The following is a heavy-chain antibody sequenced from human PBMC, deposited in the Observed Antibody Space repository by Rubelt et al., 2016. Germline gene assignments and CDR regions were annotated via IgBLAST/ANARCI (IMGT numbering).Heavy chain of an antibody. V-gene: IGHV1-18*01. Sequence: QVQLVQSGAEVKKPGASVKVSCKASGYTFTSYGISWVRQAPGQGLEWMGWISAYNGNTNYAQKLQGRVTMTTDTSTSTAYMELRSLRSDDTAVYYCARVVVVVPAAKVERFRNWFDPWGQGTLVTVSS. J-gene: IGHJ5*02. CDR2: ISAYNGNT. D-gene: IGHD2-2*01. CDR3: ARVVVVVPAAKVERFRNWFDP. CDR1: GYTFTSYG.